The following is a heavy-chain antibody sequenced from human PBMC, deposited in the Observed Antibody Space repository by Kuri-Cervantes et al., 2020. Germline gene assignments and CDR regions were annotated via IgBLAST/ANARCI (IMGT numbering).Heavy chain of an antibody. J-gene: IGHJ5*02. CDR1: GYSFTSYW. CDR3: ARPSAGDYYGSGSYFGWFDP. CDR2: IYPGDSDT. Sequence: GESLKISCKGSGYSFTSYWIGWVRQMPGKGLEWMGIIYPGDSDTRYSPSFQGQVTISADKSISTAYLQWSSLKASDTAMYYCARPSAGDYYGSGSYFGWFDPWGQGTLVTVSS. V-gene: IGHV5-51*01. D-gene: IGHD3-10*01.